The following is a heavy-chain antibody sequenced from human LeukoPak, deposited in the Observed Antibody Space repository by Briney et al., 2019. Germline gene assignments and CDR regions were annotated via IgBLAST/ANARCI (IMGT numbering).Heavy chain of an antibody. CDR3: AKGQWLAIKCYFDY. CDR1: GFTFSSYA. CDR2: ISGSGGST. Sequence: GGSLRLSCAASGFTFSSYAMSWVRQAPGKGLEWVSAISGSGGSTYYADSVKGRFTISRDNSKNTLYLQMNSLRTEDTALYYCAKGQWLAIKCYFDYWGQGTLVTVSS. D-gene: IGHD6-19*01. J-gene: IGHJ4*02. V-gene: IGHV3-23*01.